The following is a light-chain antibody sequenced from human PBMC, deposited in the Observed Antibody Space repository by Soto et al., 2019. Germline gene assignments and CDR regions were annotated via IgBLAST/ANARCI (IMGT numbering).Light chain of an antibody. J-gene: IGKJ2*01. CDR3: QQYNNWPPYT. V-gene: IGKV3-15*01. CDR1: QSVFSN. CDR2: GAS. Sequence: EIVMTQSPATLFVSPGERTTLSCRASQSVFSNLAWYQQKPGQAPRLLIYGASTRATGIPARFSGSGSGTEFTLTISSLQSEDFALYYCQQYNNWPPYTFGQGTKLEIK.